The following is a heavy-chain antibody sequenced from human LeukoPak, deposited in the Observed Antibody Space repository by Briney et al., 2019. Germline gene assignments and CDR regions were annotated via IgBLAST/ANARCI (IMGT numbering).Heavy chain of an antibody. CDR1: GFTFSSCA. J-gene: IGHJ3*02. V-gene: IGHV3-30*04. Sequence: GGSLRLSCAASGFTFSSCAMHWVRQAPGKGLEWVAVISYDGSNKYYADSVKGRFTISRDNSKNTLYLQMNSLRAEDTAVYYCARDPSDSSGYDDAFDIWGQGTMVTVSS. D-gene: IGHD3-22*01. CDR2: ISYDGSNK. CDR3: ARDPSDSSGYDDAFDI.